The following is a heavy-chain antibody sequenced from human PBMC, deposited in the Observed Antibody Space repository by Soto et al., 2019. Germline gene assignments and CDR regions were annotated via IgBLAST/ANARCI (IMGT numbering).Heavy chain of an antibody. V-gene: IGHV3-30*18. CDR1: GFTFSSYG. CDR3: AKDLGLYYYYGMDV. J-gene: IGHJ6*02. CDR2: ISYDGSNK. Sequence: QVQLVESGGGMVQPGRSLRLSCAASGFTFSSYGMHWVRQAPGKGLEWVAVISYDGSNKYYADSVKGRFTISRDNSKNTLYLQMNSLRAEDTAVYYCAKDLGLYYYYGMDVWGQGTTVTVSS.